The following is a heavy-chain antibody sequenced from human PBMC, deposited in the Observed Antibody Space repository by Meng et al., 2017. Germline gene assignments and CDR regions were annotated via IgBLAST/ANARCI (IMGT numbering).Heavy chain of an antibody. CDR1: GFTFSSDG. D-gene: IGHD1-1*01. V-gene: IGHV3-33*01. CDR3: AGGDWNDAWYFDL. CDR2: IWYDGSNK. Sequence: QWQLVESGGGVVQAGGSLRLSCAASGFTFSSDGMHWVRQAPGKGLEWVAVIWYDGSNKYYADSVKGRFTISRDNSKNTLYLQMNSLRAEDTAVYYCAGGDWNDAWYFDLWGRGTLVTVSS. J-gene: IGHJ2*01.